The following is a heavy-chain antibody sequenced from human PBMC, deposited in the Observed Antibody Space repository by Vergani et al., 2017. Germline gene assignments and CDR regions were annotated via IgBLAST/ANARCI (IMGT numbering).Heavy chain of an antibody. J-gene: IGHJ4*02. D-gene: IGHD3-9*01. CDR3: TREPLRYFDWLIPYFDY. CDR2: IRSKAYGGTT. Sequence: EVQLVESGGGLVQPGRSLRLSCTASGFTFGDYAMSWVRQAPGKGLEWVGFIRSKAYGGTTEYAASVKGRFTISRDDSKSIAYLQMNSLKTEDTAVYYCTREPLRYFDWLIPYFDYWGQGTLVTVSS. CDR1: GFTFGDYA. V-gene: IGHV3-49*04.